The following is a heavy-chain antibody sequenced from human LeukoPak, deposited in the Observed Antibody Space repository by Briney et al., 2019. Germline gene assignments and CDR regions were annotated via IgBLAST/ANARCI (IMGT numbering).Heavy chain of an antibody. CDR3: ARVSLGSEYYYDGSGYSAYYFDY. CDR2: IYYSGST. CDR1: GGSISSGGYY. J-gene: IGHJ4*02. Sequence: SETLSLTCTVSGGSISSGGYYWSWIRQPPGKGLEWIGSIYYSGSTYYNPSLKSRVTISVDTSKNQFSLKLSSVTAADTAVYYCARVSLGSEYYYDGSGYSAYYFDYWGQGTLVTVSS. V-gene: IGHV4-39*07. D-gene: IGHD3-22*01.